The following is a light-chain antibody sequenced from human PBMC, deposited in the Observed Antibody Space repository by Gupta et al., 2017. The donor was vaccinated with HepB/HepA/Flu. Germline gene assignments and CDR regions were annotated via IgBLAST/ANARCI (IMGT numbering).Light chain of an antibody. J-gene: IGKJ2*01. Sequence: EIVMTQSPATLSVSPGERATLSCRASQSVSSNLAWYQQKPGQAPRLLIYGASNRATGIPDRFSGSGSGTEFTLTSSSRQSEDFAVYYWQQYNNLYTFGQGTKMEIK. CDR1: QSVSSN. CDR3: QQYNNLYT. V-gene: IGKV3-15*01. CDR2: GAS.